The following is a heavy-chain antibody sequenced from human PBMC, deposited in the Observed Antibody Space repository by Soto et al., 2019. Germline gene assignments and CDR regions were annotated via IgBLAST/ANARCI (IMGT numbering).Heavy chain of an antibody. D-gene: IGHD3-22*01. J-gene: IGHJ3*01. V-gene: IGHV3-66*01. CDR2: ISTDGRT. Sequence: GGSLRLSCAASGFTVSSNYMNWVRQAPGKGLEWVSLISTDGRTYYADSVKGRFTISRDNSKNTLFLQITNLRAEDTAVYYCARDVYYYDSSGYYTRLDAFGFWGQGTMVTVSS. CDR3: ARDVYYYDSSGYYTRLDAFGF. CDR1: GFTVSSNY.